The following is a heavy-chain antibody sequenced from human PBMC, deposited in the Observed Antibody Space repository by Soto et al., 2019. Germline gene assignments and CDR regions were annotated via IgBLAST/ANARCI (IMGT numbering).Heavy chain of an antibody. J-gene: IGHJ4*02. CDR2: ISGSGGST. V-gene: IGHV3-23*01. CDR1: GFTFISYA. CDR3: AKGQEYGDGKEPCA. Sequence: VGSLRLSCASSGFTFISYAMSWFLQAPGKGLEWVSAISGSGGSTYYADSVKGRFTISRDNSKNTLYLQMNSLRAEDTDVYYCAKGQEYGDGKEPCAWGQGTLVTVSS. D-gene: IGHD4-17*01.